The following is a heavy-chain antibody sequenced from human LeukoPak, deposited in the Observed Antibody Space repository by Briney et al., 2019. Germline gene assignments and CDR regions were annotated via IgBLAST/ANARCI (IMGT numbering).Heavy chain of an antibody. CDR3: ARTPILSGYSYGYGELYYFDY. J-gene: IGHJ4*02. CDR2: ISAYNGNT. D-gene: IGHD5-18*01. Sequence: ASVKVSCKASGYIFTTQYFHWLRQAPGQGLEWMGWISAYNGNTNYAQKLQGRVTMTTDTSTSTAYMELRSLRSDDTAVYYCARTPILSGYSYGYGELYYFDYWGQGTLVTVSS. CDR1: GYIFTTQY. V-gene: IGHV1-18*01.